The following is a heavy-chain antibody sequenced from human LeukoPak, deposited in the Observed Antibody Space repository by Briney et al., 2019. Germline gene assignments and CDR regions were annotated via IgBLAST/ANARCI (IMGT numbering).Heavy chain of an antibody. Sequence: GGSLRLSCAASGFTFSSYAMSWVRQAPGKGLEWVSAISGSGGSTYYADSVKGRFTISRDNSKNTLYLQLNSLRAEDTAVYYRAKDSSGYYRIDYFDYWGQGTLVTVSS. D-gene: IGHD3-22*01. CDR3: AKDSSGYYRIDYFDY. V-gene: IGHV3-23*01. J-gene: IGHJ4*02. CDR1: GFTFSSYA. CDR2: ISGSGGST.